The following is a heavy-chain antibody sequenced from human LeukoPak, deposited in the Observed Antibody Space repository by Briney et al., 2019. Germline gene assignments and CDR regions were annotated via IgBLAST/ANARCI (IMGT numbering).Heavy chain of an antibody. CDR2: IYTSGST. J-gene: IGHJ6*03. Sequence: PSETLSLTCTVSGGSISTYYWSWIRQPPGKGLEWIGRIYTSGSTNYNPSLKSRVTMSVDTSKNQFSLKLSSVTAADTAVYYCARARSSSWSLDYYYYYMDVWGEGTTVTISS. CDR1: GGSISTYY. V-gene: IGHV4-4*07. D-gene: IGHD6-13*01. CDR3: ARARSSSWSLDYYYYYMDV.